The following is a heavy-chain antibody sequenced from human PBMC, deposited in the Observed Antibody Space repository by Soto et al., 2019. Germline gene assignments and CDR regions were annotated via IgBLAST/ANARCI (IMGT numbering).Heavy chain of an antibody. CDR2: INPNSGGT. Sequence: QVQLVQSGAEVKKPGASVKVSCKASGFTFSAYYIYWVRQAPGQGLEWIGRINPNSGGTNNAQKFKGRVTMTRDTSTSTVYMELSALISDDTAVYYCARSLLDEYSSSWRSAYYGMDVWGQGTTVTVSS. J-gene: IGHJ6*02. CDR3: ARSLLDEYSSSWRSAYYGMDV. D-gene: IGHD6-13*01. CDR1: GFTFSAYY. V-gene: IGHV1-2*06.